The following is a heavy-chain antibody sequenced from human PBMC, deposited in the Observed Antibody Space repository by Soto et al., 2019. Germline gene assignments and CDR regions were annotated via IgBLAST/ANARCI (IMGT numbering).Heavy chain of an antibody. CDR2: IYYSGST. Sequence: SGTLSLTCTVSGGSISNYYWSWIRHPPGKKLEWIGNIYYSGSTNYNPSLKSRVTISVDTSKNQFSLKLYSVTTADTAMYYCARLPWADYGGFFDPWGQGTLVTVSS. CDR1: GGSISNYY. V-gene: IGHV4-59*01. J-gene: IGHJ5*02. CDR3: ARLPWADYGGFFDP. D-gene: IGHD4-17*01.